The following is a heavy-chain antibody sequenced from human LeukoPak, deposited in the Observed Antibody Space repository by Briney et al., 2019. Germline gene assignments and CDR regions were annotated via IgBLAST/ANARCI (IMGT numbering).Heavy chain of an antibody. V-gene: IGHV4-59*11. Sequence: SETLSLTCTVSGGSLSSHYWSWLRQPPGKGLEWIGYIYYSGTTNYHPSLKSRVTISVDTSKNQFSLKLSSVTAADTAVYYCARGVYIAAAQYGYWGQGTLVTVSS. CDR1: GGSLSSHY. J-gene: IGHJ4*02. D-gene: IGHD6-13*01. CDR3: ARGVYIAAAQYGY. CDR2: IYYSGTT.